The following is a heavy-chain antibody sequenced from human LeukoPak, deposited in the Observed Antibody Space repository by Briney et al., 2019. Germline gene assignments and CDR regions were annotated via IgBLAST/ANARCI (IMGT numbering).Heavy chain of an antibody. D-gene: IGHD3-22*01. Sequence: ASVKVSCKASGYTFTSYYMHWVRQAPGQGLEWMGIINPSGGSTSYAQKFQGRVTMTRDTSTSTVYMELSSLGSEDTAVYYCAREGQYYDRRGPTYIWFDPWGQGTLVTVSS. CDR3: AREGQYYDRRGPTYIWFDP. CDR1: GYTFTSYY. CDR2: INPSGGST. J-gene: IGHJ5*02. V-gene: IGHV1-46*01.